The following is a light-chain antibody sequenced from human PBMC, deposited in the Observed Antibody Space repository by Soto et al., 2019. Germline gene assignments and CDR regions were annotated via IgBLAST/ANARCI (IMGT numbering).Light chain of an antibody. J-gene: IGKJ1*01. CDR3: QQSYSTRWK. V-gene: IGKV1-39*01. CDR2: AAS. Sequence: DIQMTQSPSSLSASVGDRVTITCRASQSISSYLNWYQQKPGKAPKLLIYAASSLQSGVPSRFSGSGSGTDFALTISSLQPEDFATYYCQQSYSTRWKCGPGTKVDIK. CDR1: QSISSY.